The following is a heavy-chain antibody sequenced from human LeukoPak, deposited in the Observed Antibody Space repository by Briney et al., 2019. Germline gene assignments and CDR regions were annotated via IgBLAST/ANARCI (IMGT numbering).Heavy chain of an antibody. V-gene: IGHV4-39*07. Sequence: SETLSLTCTVSGGSISSSSYYWNWIRQPPGKGLEWIGEINHSGSTNYNPSLKRRVTISVDTSQNQFSVRLSSVTAADTAVYYCARGRYLTTGGGAAAGFLDYWGQGTLVTVSS. CDR1: GGSISSSSYY. CDR2: INHSGST. J-gene: IGHJ4*02. D-gene: IGHD6-13*01. CDR3: ARGRYLTTGGGAAAGFLDY.